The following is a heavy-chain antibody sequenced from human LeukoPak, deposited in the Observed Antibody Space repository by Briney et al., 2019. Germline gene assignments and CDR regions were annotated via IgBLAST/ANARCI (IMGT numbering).Heavy chain of an antibody. Sequence: GGSLRLSCAASGFTFSSYAMHWARQAPGKGLEWVAVISYDGSNKYYADSVKGRFTISRDNSKNTLYLQMNSLRAEDTAVYYCARASQYYDFWSGYYPNWFDPWGQGTLVTVSS. J-gene: IGHJ5*02. CDR1: GFTFSSYA. D-gene: IGHD3-3*01. CDR3: ARASQYYDFWSGYYPNWFDP. CDR2: ISYDGSNK. V-gene: IGHV3-30*01.